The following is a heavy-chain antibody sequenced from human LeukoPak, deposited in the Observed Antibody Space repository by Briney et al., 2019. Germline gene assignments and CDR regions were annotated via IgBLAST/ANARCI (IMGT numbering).Heavy chain of an antibody. CDR1: GGSISSYY. CDR3: ARLGRIFGVRHYGMDV. Sequence: SETLSLTCTVSGGSISSYYWSWIRQPPGKGLEWIGYIYYSGSTNYNPSLKSRVTISVDTSKNQFSLKLSSVTAADTAVYYCARLGRIFGVRHYGMDVWGQGTTVTVSS. V-gene: IGHV4-59*01. J-gene: IGHJ6*02. CDR2: IYYSGST. D-gene: IGHD3-3*01.